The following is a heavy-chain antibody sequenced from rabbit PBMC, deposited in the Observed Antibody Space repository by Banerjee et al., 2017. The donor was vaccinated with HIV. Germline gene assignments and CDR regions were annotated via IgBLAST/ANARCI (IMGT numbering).Heavy chain of an antibody. CDR1: GFTISSRYW. CDR2: IYNGRS. V-gene: IGHV1S45*01. Sequence: QEQLEESGGDLVKPGASLTLTCTASGFTISSRYWICWVRQAPGKGLEWIACIYNGRSYYATWAKGRFTISKTSSTTVTLQMTSLTAADTATYFCARDAGSGDVAFDLWGPGTLVTVS. J-gene: IGHJ4*01. CDR3: ARDAGSGDVAFDL. D-gene: IGHD4-2*01.